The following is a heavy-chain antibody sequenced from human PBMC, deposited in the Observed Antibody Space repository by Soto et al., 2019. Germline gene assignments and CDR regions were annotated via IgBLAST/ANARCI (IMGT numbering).Heavy chain of an antibody. J-gene: IGHJ3*02. CDR1: GFTFSNAW. CDR2: IKSKTDGGTT. D-gene: IGHD3-10*01. V-gene: IGHV3-15*01. CDR3: TTDRGSALRAPAFDI. Sequence: EVQLVESGGGLVKPGGSLRLSCAASGFTFSNAWMSWVRQAPGKGLEWVGRIKSKTDGGTTDYAAPVKGRFTISIDDSKTALYLQMNSLKTEVSAVYYCTTDRGSALRAPAFDIWGQGTMVTASS.